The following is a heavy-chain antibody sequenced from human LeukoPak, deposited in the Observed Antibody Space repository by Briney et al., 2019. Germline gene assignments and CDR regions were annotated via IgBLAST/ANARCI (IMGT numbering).Heavy chain of an antibody. CDR1: GYTFTSYG. CDR2: ISAYSGNT. CDR3: ASWPYDFWSGYLPGWW. V-gene: IGHV1-18*01. J-gene: IGHJ4*02. Sequence: ASVKVSCKASGYTFTSYGISWVRQAPGQGLEWMGWISAYSGNTNYAQKLQGRVTMTTDTSTSTAYMKLRSLRSDDTAVYYCASWPYDFWSGYLPGWWWGQGTLVTVSS. D-gene: IGHD3-3*01.